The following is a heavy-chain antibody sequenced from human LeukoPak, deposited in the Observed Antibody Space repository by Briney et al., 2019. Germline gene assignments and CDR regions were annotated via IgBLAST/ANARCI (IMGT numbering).Heavy chain of an antibody. Sequence: GGSLRLSCEASGFSLSSYAFHWVRQAPGKGLEWVSFVSFDGRNKNYADSVRGRFTISRDNSKNTLYLQMNSVTYEDTAVYFCVRIVGHTRPDFWGQGTLVTVSS. CDR1: GFSLSSYA. J-gene: IGHJ4*02. CDR3: VRIVGHTRPDF. CDR2: VSFDGRNK. D-gene: IGHD1-26*01. V-gene: IGHV3-30-3*01.